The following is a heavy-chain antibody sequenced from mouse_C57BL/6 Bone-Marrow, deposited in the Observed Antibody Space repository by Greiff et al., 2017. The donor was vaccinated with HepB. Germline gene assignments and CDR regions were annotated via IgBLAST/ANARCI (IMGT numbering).Heavy chain of an antibody. Sequence: QVQLQQPGTELVKPGASVKLSCKASGYTFTSYWMHWVKQRPGQGLEWIGNINPSNGGTNYNEKFKSKATLTVDKSSSTAYMQLSSLTSEVSAVYCCARSCYYGSHFDDWGQGTTLTVSS. V-gene: IGHV1-53*01. CDR1: GYTFTSYW. J-gene: IGHJ2*01. CDR2: INPSNGGT. D-gene: IGHD1-1*01. CDR3: ARSCYYGSHFDD.